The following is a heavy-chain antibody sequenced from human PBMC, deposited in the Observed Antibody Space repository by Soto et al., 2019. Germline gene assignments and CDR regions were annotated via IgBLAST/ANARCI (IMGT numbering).Heavy chain of an antibody. CDR3: ARDLQGFIAPAEDFMYYPGLDI. J-gene: IGHJ6*02. CDR2: ISSSGSTI. CDR1: GFTFNTYE. Sequence: GGSLRLSCAASGFTFNTYEMNWIRQAPGKGLEWVSYISSSGSTIYYADSVKGRFTISRDNAKNSLHLQMSGLRAEDTAVYYCARDLQGFIAPAEDFMYYPGLDIWGPGTSVTLFS. V-gene: IGHV3-48*03. D-gene: IGHD2-2*01.